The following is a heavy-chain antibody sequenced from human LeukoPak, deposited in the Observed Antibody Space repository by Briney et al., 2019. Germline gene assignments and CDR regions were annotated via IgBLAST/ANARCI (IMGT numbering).Heavy chain of an antibody. D-gene: IGHD2-2*01. CDR3: AREKVPENNYYHGIDV. Sequence: SETLSLTCTVSGVSISSGDYHWNWIRQPPGRGLEWIGYISYSGNTYYNPSLKSRLTISLDTSRSQISLRLSSVTAADTAVYYCAREKVPENNYYHGIDVWGQGTTVTVSS. V-gene: IGHV4-30-4*01. CDR1: GVSISSGDYH. J-gene: IGHJ6*02. CDR2: ISYSGNT.